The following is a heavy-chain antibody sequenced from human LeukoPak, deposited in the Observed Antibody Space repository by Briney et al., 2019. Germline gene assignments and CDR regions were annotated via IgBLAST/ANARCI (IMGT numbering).Heavy chain of an antibody. CDR3: ARETIYGDYQLSYFDY. D-gene: IGHD4-17*01. CDR2: IKQDGSDK. V-gene: IGHV3-7*03. Sequence: GGSLRLSCAASGFTFSNYWMTWVRQAPGKGLEWVANIKQDGSDKYYVDPVKGRFSISRDNAKNSLYLQMNSLRAEDTAVYFCARETIYGDYQLSYFDYWGQGTLVTVSS. CDR1: GFTFSNYW. J-gene: IGHJ4*02.